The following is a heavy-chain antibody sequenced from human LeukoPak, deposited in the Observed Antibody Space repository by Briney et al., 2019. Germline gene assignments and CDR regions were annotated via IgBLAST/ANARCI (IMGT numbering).Heavy chain of an antibody. CDR3: ARQRRGRVSGFGELSGFDP. D-gene: IGHD3-10*01. J-gene: IGHJ5*02. V-gene: IGHV4-30-4*01. CDR1: GGSISSGDYY. CDR2: IYYSGST. Sequence: PSQTLSLTCTVSGGSISSGDYYWSWIRQPPGKGLEWIGYIYYSGSTYYNPSLKSRVTISVDTSKNQFSLKLSSVTAADTAVYYCARQRRGRVSGFGELSGFDPWGLGTLVTVSS.